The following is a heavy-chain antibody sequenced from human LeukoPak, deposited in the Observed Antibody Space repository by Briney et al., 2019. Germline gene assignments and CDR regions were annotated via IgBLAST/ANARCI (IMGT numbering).Heavy chain of an antibody. D-gene: IGHD1-26*01. CDR3: ARGWGSGSYFRGFYFDY. CDR2: INPNSGGT. Sequence: ASVKVSCKASGYTFTGYYMHWMRHAPGQGLEWMGWINPNSGGTNYAQKFQGRVTMTRDTSISTAYMELSRLRSDDTAVYYCARGWGSGSYFRGFYFDYWGQGTLVTVSS. J-gene: IGHJ4*02. CDR1: GYTFTGYY. V-gene: IGHV1-2*02.